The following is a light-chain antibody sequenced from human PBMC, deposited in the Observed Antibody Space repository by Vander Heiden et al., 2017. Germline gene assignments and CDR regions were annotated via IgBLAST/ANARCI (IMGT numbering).Light chain of an antibody. CDR3: QVWDSSSDQYV. CDR2: DDS. V-gene: IGLV3-21*03. CDR1: HTGSTS. Sequence: SPVLTPAPSVSVAPGKPARLACGGKHTGSTSVHCYQQKPGQAPGLVGYDDSDRPSGIPERFSGSNSGNTATLTISRVEAGDEADYYCQVWDSSSDQYVFGTGTKVNV. J-gene: IGLJ1*01.